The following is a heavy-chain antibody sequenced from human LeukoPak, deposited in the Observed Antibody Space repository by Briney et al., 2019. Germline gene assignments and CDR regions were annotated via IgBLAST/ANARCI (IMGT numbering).Heavy chain of an antibody. Sequence: GGSLRLSCAASGFTFSSYAMSWVRQAPGKGLEWVSDISGSGGSTYYADSVKGGFTISRDNSMNTLYLQMNSLRAEDTAVYYCACRDDYVWGSYRNWFDPWGQGTLVTVSS. CDR1: GFTFSSYA. J-gene: IGHJ5*02. D-gene: IGHD3-16*02. CDR3: ACRDDYVWGSYRNWFDP. CDR2: ISGSGGST. V-gene: IGHV3-23*01.